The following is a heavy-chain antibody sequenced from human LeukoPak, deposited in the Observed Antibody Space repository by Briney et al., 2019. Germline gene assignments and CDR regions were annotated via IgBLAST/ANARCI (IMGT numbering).Heavy chain of an antibody. J-gene: IGHJ4*02. V-gene: IGHV3-30*04. CDR2: ISYDGSNK. D-gene: IGHD2-2*01. CDR3: ARDRKVVPAATVDY. CDR1: GFTFSSYA. Sequence: GGSLRLSCAASGFTFSSYAMHWVRQAPGKGLEWVAVISYDGSNKYYADSVKGRFTISRDNSKNTLYLQMNSLRAEDTAVYYCARDRKVVPAATVDYWGQGTLDTVSS.